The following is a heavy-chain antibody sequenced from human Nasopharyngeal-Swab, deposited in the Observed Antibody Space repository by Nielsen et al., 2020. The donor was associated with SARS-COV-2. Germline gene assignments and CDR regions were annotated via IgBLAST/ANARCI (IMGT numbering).Heavy chain of an antibody. CDR3: ARDRRTEGHSFDI. CDR1: GYTFTTYD. J-gene: IGHJ3*02. Sequence: ASVKVSCKASGYTFTTYDISWVRRAPGQGLEWMGWISSYCDNTNYAQKLQGRVTLTTDTSTSTAYMELRSLRSDDTAVYYCARDRRTEGHSFDIWGQGTMVTVSS. V-gene: IGHV1-18*01. CDR2: ISSYCDNT.